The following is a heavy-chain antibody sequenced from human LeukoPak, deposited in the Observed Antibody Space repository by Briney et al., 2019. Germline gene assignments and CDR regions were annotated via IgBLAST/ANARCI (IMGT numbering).Heavy chain of an antibody. D-gene: IGHD5-12*01. Sequence: GRSLRLSCAASGFTFSSYGMHWVRQAPGKGLEWVAVISYDGSNKYYADSVKGRFTISRDNSKNTLYLQMNSLRAEDTAVYYCAKVGRATTITHFDYWGQGTLVTVSS. V-gene: IGHV3-30*18. CDR1: GFTFSSYG. J-gene: IGHJ4*02. CDR3: AKVGRATTITHFDY. CDR2: ISYDGSNK.